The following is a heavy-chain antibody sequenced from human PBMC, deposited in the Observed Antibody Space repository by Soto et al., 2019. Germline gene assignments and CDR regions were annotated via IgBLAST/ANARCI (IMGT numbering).Heavy chain of an antibody. Sequence: EVQLVESGGGLAQPGGSLRLSCAASGLTFSSYWMTWVRQAPGKGLEWVANIKQDGSEKYYVDSVKGRFTISRDNAKNSLYLQMNNLRVEDTAVYYCARGEAIGDDPWAMEHWSPSP. D-gene: IGHD3-10*01. V-gene: IGHV3-7*01. CDR1: GLTFSSYW. J-gene: IGHJ5*02. CDR3: ARGEAIGDDP. CDR2: IKQDGSEK.